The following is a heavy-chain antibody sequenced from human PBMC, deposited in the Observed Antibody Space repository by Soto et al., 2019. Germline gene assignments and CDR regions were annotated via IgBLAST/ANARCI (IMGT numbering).Heavy chain of an antibody. J-gene: IGHJ3*02. V-gene: IGHV1-18*01. D-gene: IGHD4-17*01. CDR1: GYTFTSFG. CDR2: ISAYKGNA. Sequence: ASVKVSCKASGYTFTSFGLTWVRQAPGQGLEWMGGISAYKGNANFARRLQGRVTMTTDTSTNTAYMELRSLSSADTAVYYCARLNFDDSGDGLGALDIWGQGTMVTVSS. CDR3: ARLNFDDSGDGLGALDI.